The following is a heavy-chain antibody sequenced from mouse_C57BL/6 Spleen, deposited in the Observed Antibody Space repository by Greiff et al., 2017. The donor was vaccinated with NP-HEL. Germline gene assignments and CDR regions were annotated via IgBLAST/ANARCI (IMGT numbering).Heavy chain of an antibody. CDR1: GYTFTSYG. D-gene: IGHD3-2*02. V-gene: IGHV1-81*01. J-gene: IGHJ3*01. Sequence: QVQLQQSGAELARPGASVKLSCKASGYTFTSYGISWVKQRTGQGLEWIGEIYPRSGNTYYNEKFKGKATLTADKSSSTAYMELRSLTSEDSAVYFCATQRASTAQAPAWFAYWGQGTLVTVSA. CDR2: IYPRSGNT. CDR3: ATQRASTAQAPAWFAY.